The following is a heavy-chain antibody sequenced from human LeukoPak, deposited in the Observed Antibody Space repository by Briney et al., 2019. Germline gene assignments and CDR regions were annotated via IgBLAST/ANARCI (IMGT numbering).Heavy chain of an antibody. D-gene: IGHD3-10*01. CDR2: IIPILGIA. CDR1: GGTFSSYA. V-gene: IGHV1-69*04. Sequence: SVKVSCKASGGTFSSYAISWVRQAPGQGLEWMGRIIPILGIANYAQKFQGRVTITADKSTSTAYMELSSLRSEDTAVYYCASLLSVRGVDYWGQGTLVTVSS. CDR3: ASLLSVRGVDY. J-gene: IGHJ4*02.